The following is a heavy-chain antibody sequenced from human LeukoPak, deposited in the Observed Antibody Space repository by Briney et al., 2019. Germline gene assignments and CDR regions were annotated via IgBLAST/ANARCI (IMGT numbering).Heavy chain of an antibody. Sequence: GGSLRLSCAASGFTFSSYEMNWVRQAPGKGLEWVSAISGSGDITYYADSVRGRFTISRDNSKNTLYLQMNSLKAEDTAVYYCAKELESLWFGEFWGQGTLVTVSS. D-gene: IGHD3-10*01. CDR3: AKELESLWFGEF. CDR2: ISGSGDIT. CDR1: GFTFSSYE. V-gene: IGHV3-23*01. J-gene: IGHJ4*02.